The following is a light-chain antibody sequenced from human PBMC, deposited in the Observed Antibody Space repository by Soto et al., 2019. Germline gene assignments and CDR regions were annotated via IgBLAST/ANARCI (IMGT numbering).Light chain of an antibody. J-gene: IGKJ5*01. V-gene: IGKV1-9*01. CDR1: QGIGKY. CDR3: QQLDSYTIT. Sequence: DIQLTQSPSFLSASVGDRVTTTSRASQGIGKYLTWYQQKPGKAPKLXIYLASTLHSGVRSRFSGSGSGTQLTLTISSLQPEDFATYHCQQLDSYTITFGQGTRLEIK. CDR2: LAS.